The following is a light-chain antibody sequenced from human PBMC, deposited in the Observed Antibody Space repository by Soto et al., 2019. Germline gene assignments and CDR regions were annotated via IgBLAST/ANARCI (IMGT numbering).Light chain of an antibody. CDR1: SSNIGSNY. CDR3: AAWDDTLSGLV. J-gene: IGLJ2*01. V-gene: IGLV1-47*01. Sequence: QSVLTQPPSASGTPGQTVTISCSGRSSNIGSNYVYWYQQLPGTAPRLLMYRADQRPSGVPDRFSGSKSGTSASLAISGLRSDDEADYYCAAWDDTLSGLVFGGGTKLTVL. CDR2: RAD.